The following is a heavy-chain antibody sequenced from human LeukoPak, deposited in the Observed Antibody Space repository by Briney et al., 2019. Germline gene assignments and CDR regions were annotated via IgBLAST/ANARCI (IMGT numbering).Heavy chain of an antibody. V-gene: IGHV4-39*01. CDR1: GGSISSSSYY. D-gene: IGHD2-15*01. J-gene: IGHJ4*02. CDR3: ARLTVVVVAATREKRFDY. Sequence: SETLSLTCTVSGGSISSSSYYWGWIRQPPGKGLEWIGSIYYSGSTYYNPSIKSRVTISVDTSQNQFSLKLSSVTAADTAVYYCARLTVVVVAATREKRFDYWGQGTLVTVSS. CDR2: IYYSGST.